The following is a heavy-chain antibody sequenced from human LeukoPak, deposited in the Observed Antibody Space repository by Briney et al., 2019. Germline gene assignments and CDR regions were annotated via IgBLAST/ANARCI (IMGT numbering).Heavy chain of an antibody. J-gene: IGHJ4*02. Sequence: GGSLRLPCAASGFTFSSYSMNWVRQAPGKGLEWVSSISSSSSYIYYADSVKGRFTISRDNAKNSLYLQMNSLRAEDTAIFYCAKESGLIPPRSSFDCWGQGTPVTVSS. CDR2: ISSSSSYI. D-gene: IGHD2-2*02. CDR1: GFTFSSYS. V-gene: IGHV3-21*04. CDR3: AKESGLIPPRSSFDC.